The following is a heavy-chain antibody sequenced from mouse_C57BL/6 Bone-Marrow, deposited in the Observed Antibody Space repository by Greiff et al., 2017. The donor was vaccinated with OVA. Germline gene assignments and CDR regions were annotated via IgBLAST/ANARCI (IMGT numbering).Heavy chain of an antibody. V-gene: IGHV1-82*01. CDR1: GYAFSSSW. D-gene: IGHD1-1*01. CDR2: IYPGDGDT. CDR3: ARWTVYYGSRFAY. J-gene: IGHJ3*01. Sequence: LVKPGASVKISCKASGYAFSSSWMNWVKQRPGKGLEWIGRIYPGDGDTNYNGKFKGKATLTADKSSSTAYMQLSSLTSEDSAVYFSARWTVYYGSRFAYWGQGTLVTVSA.